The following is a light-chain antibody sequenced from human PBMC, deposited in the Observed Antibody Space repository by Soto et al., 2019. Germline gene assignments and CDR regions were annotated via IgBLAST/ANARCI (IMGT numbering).Light chain of an antibody. Sequence: QSALTQPASVSGSPGQSITISCTGTSSDVGSYNLVSWYQQHPGKAPKLMIYEVSKRPSGVSNRFSGSKSGNTASLTISGLQAEDEADYYCCSYAGSTPYVFGTAPKVTVL. V-gene: IGLV2-23*02. CDR1: SSDVGSYNL. CDR3: CSYAGSTPYV. J-gene: IGLJ1*01. CDR2: EVS.